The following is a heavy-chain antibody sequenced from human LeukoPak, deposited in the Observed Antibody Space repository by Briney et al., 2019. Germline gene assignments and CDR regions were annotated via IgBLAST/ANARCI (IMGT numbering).Heavy chain of an antibody. CDR2: MNPNSGNT. CDR1: GYTFTGYY. D-gene: IGHD5-12*01. J-gene: IGHJ4*02. Sequence: VSVKVSCKASGYTFTGYYMHWVRQATGQGLEWMGWMNPNSGNTGYAQQFQGRVTMTRNVAISTAYMELSSLRSEDTAVYFCAVTRGYSGYDFRFNYWGQGTLVTVSS. CDR3: AVTRGYSGYDFRFNY. V-gene: IGHV1-8*02.